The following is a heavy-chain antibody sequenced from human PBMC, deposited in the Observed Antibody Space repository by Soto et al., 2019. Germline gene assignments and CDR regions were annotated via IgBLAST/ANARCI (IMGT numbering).Heavy chain of an antibody. J-gene: IGHJ4*02. V-gene: IGHV4-59*01. D-gene: IGHD3-16*01. CDR3: ARRLGGGFDY. CDR1: GGSTNSYF. Sequence: SETLSLTCTVSGGSTNSYFWSWIRQPPGKGLEWLGHIFYNGNTYYNPSLKSRVTIAIDTSKNQFSLNLTSVTAADTAVYYCARRLGGGFDYWGQGALVTVSS. CDR2: IFYNGNT.